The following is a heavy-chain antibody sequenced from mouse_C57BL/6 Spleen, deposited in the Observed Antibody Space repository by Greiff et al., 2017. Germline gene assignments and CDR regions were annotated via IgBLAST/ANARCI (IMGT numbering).Heavy chain of an antibody. D-gene: IGHD1-1*01. CDR1: GYTFTSYW. J-gene: IGHJ4*01. Sequence: QVQLQQPGAELVKPGASVKLSCKASGYTFTSYWMQWVKQRPGQGLEWIGEIDPSDSYTNYNQKFKGKATLTVDTSSSTADRQLSSLTSEDSAVYYCARRGTTAMDYWGQGTSVTVSS. CDR3: ARRGTTAMDY. V-gene: IGHV1-50*01. CDR2: IDPSDSYT.